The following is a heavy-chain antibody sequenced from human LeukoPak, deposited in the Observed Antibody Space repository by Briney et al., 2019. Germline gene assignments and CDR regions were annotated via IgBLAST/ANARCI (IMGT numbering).Heavy chain of an antibody. CDR2: IYSGGST. CDR1: GFTVNSNY. Sequence: GGSLRLSCAASGFTVNSNYMSWVRQAPGKGLEWVSVIYSGGSTYYADSVKGRFTISRDNSKNTLYLQMNSLRAEDTAVYYCARDQAYYYGMDVWGQGTTVTVSS. V-gene: IGHV3-53*01. J-gene: IGHJ6*02. CDR3: ARDQAYYYGMDV.